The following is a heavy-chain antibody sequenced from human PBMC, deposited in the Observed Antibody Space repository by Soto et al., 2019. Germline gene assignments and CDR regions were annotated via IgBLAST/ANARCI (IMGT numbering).Heavy chain of an antibody. CDR3: GREAVSGRTGFDY. V-gene: IGHV1-18*01. Sequence: PVKVSCKASGYTFTRYVISWLRNAPGQGLEWMGWVNAYNGNTNYAQKFQGRVTMTTDTSTSTAYMELRSLRSDDTAVYYCGREAVSGRTGFDYWGQGTLDTVSS. J-gene: IGHJ4*02. CDR2: VNAYNGNT. D-gene: IGHD6-19*01. CDR1: GYTFTRYV.